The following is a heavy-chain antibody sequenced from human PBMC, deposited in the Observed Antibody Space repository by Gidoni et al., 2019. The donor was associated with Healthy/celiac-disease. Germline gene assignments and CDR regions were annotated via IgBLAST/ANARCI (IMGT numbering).Heavy chain of an antibody. J-gene: IGHJ4*02. CDR3: ARVKGGFDVNSIPYFDY. CDR2: INHSGST. D-gene: IGHD3-10*01. Sequence: QVQLQQWGAGRLKPSETLSLTCAVYGGSFSGYYWSWNRQPPGKGLEWIGEINHSGSTNYNPSLKRRVTISVDTSKTQFSLKLSSVTAADTAVYYCARVKGGFDVNSIPYFDYWGQGTLVTVSS. V-gene: IGHV4-34*01. CDR1: GGSFSGYY.